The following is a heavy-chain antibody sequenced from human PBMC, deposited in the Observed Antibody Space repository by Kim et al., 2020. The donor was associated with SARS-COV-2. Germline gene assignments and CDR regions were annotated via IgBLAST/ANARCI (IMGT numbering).Heavy chain of an antibody. Sequence: SETLSLTCTVSGGSISSSGYYWGWIRQHPGKGLEWIGCIYYTGTTDYDPSPKSHVTISVDTSKNQFSRKLNSVTAADAAVYYCARHFRGTSIRFLGLYHFDSWGQGTLVTVSS. D-gene: IGHD2-2*02. CDR3: ARHFRGTSIRFLGLYHFDS. CDR2: IYYTGTT. V-gene: IGHV4-39*01. J-gene: IGHJ4*02. CDR1: GGSISSSGYY.